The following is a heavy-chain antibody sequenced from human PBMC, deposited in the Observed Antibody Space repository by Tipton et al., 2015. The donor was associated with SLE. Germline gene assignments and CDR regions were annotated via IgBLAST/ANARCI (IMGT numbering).Heavy chain of an antibody. CDR2: ISGTSDTI. V-gene: IGHV3-11*01. CDR3: ARGYGAIRGYLDY. Sequence: SLRLSCAASGFTFSTSYMHWVRQAPGMGLEWLSYISGTSDTISYADSVKGRFTISRDNAQNSLYLQMNSLRVADTAVYFCARGYGAIRGYLDYWGQGTLVIVSS. CDR1: GFTFSTSY. J-gene: IGHJ4*02. D-gene: IGHD3-10*01.